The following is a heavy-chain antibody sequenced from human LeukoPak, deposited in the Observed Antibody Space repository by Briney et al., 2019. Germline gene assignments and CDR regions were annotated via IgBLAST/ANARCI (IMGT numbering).Heavy chain of an antibody. V-gene: IGHV3-74*03. D-gene: IGHD7-27*01. Sequence: GGSLSLSCAASGFSFSNYWMCWVRQAPGKGLVCVSRINSDGSTTTYADSVKGRFTISRDNAKNTLYLQMNSLRAEDSALYYCARIRESLGLGAFDIWGQGTMVTVSS. CDR2: INSDGSTT. CDR3: ARIRESLGLGAFDI. CDR1: GFSFSNYW. J-gene: IGHJ3*02.